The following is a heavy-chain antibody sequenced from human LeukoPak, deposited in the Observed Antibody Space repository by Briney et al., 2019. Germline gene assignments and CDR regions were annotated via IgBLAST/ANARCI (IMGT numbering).Heavy chain of an antibody. V-gene: IGHV1-69*04. CDR1: GGTFNSYA. CDR3: ARSLGTTFGVDY. Sequence: SVKVSCKASGGTFNSYAISWVRQAPGQGLEWMGRIIPIFGIANYAQKFQGRVTITADKSTSTAYMELSSLRSEDTAVYYCARSLGTTFGVDYWGQGTLVTVSS. D-gene: IGHD1-1*01. J-gene: IGHJ4*02. CDR2: IIPIFGIA.